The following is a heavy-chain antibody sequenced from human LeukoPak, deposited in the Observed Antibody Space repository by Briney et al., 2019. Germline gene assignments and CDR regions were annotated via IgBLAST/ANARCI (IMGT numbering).Heavy chain of an antibody. Sequence: PGGTLRLSCAVSGCSLRDYWKTGVSQAPGKGLEWVANIKQDGSEKTNLDSVKGRFTISRDNDKNSLYLQMNSLRVEDAAMYYCVRDGGTDWYDPWGQGTLVTVFS. CDR1: GCSLRDYW. V-gene: IGHV3-7*01. CDR3: VRDGGTDWYDP. J-gene: IGHJ5*02. CDR2: IKQDGSEK. D-gene: IGHD3-16*01.